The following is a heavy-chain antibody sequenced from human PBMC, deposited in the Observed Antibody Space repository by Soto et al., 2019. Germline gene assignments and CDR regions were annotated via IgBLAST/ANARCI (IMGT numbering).Heavy chain of an antibody. J-gene: IGHJ4*02. V-gene: IGHV4-59*08. CDR1: GGSVSSYY. Sequence: QVQLQESGPGLVKPSETLSLTCTVSGGSVSSYYWSWIRQPPGKGLEWVGYIYYSGSTNYNPSLKSRVTTAVDTSKNQFSLKLNSVTAADTAVYYCARRYGSSFDYWGQGTLVTVSS. D-gene: IGHD6-13*01. CDR3: ARRYGSSFDY. CDR2: IYYSGST.